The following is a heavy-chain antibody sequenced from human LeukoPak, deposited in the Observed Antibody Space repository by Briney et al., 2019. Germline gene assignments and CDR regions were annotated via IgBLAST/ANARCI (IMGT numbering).Heavy chain of an antibody. CDR3: AKRGPGSPESGKYYFDY. J-gene: IGHJ4*02. V-gene: IGHV3-23*01. CDR1: GFTFSSYG. Sequence: GGTLRLSCAASGFTFSSYGMTWVRQAPGRGLEWVSAISGSAARTFYADSVKGRFTISRDNSKNTLSLQMNSLRAEDTAVYYCAKRGPGSPESGKYYFDYWGQGTLVTVSS. CDR2: ISGSAART. D-gene: IGHD3-10*01.